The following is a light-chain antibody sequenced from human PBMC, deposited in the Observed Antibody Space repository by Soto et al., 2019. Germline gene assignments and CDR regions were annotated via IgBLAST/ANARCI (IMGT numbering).Light chain of an antibody. CDR3: QHRGAPYT. Sequence: EIVLTQSPATLSSSPGERATLSCRASQSVTNYVAWYQQKPGQAPRLLIYAASNLATGIPARFSGSGSGTDSTLTISRLDREVLSDYYCQHRGAPYTFGQGTKLEIK. V-gene: IGKV3-11*01. CDR2: AAS. J-gene: IGKJ2*01. CDR1: QSVTNY.